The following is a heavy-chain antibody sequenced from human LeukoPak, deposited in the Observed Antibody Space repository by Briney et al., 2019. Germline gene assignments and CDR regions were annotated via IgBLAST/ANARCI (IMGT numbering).Heavy chain of an antibody. CDR1: GFTFDDYW. J-gene: IGHJ4*02. CDR3: TRDLLAGDYSGSGKLGY. V-gene: IGHV3-49*03. Sequence: HPAGTLRFSRGASGFTFDDYWRSWLRQAPGKGLEGVGFIRSKAYGWTTENAASVKGRFTISRDDSKSIAYLQMNSLKTEETAVYYCTRDLLAGDYSGSGKLGYWGQGTLVTVSS. CDR2: IRSKAYGWTT. D-gene: IGHD3-10*01.